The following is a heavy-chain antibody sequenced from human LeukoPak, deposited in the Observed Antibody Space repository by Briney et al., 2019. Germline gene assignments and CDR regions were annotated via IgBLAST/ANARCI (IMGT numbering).Heavy chain of an antibody. V-gene: IGHV3-43D*04. Sequence: PGGSLRLSCAASGLTFDDYAMDWVRQAPGKGLEWVSLISWDGGSTYYADSVKGRFTISRDNSKNSLYLQMNSLRAEDTALYYCAKGESITMIVVEEADAFDIWGQGTMVTVSS. D-gene: IGHD3-22*01. CDR1: GLTFDDYA. CDR2: ISWDGGST. CDR3: AKGESITMIVVEEADAFDI. J-gene: IGHJ3*02.